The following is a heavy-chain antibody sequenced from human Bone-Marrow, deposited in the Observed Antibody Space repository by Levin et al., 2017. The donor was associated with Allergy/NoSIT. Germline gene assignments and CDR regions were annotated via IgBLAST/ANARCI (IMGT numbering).Heavy chain of an antibody. CDR1: FFPFLPSL. J-gene: IGHJ6*02. CDR2: ISDSSSSI. CDR3: ARDCPHLSYSSTWYYYYGMDV. V-gene: IGHV3-48*02. D-gene: IGHD6-13*01. Sequence: SLPLSFSSSFFPFLPSLLNWVRQAPGKGLEWVSYISDSSSSIFYADSVKGRFTLSRSHAKNSLFLQMNSLRDEDTAVYYCARDCPHLSYSSTWYYYYGMDVWGQGTTVTVSS.